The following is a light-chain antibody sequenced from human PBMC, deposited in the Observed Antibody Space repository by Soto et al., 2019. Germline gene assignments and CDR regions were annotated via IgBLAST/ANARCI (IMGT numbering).Light chain of an antibody. CDR1: SSDVGGYNY. Sequence: QSVLTQPASVSGSPGQSITISCTGTSSDVGGYNYASWYQQHPGKAPKLMIYDVSNRPSGVSNRFSGSKSGNTASLTISGLQAEDEADYYCSSYTSSSTSLYVFGTGTRSPS. V-gene: IGLV2-14*01. CDR2: DVS. CDR3: SSYTSSSTSLYV. J-gene: IGLJ1*01.